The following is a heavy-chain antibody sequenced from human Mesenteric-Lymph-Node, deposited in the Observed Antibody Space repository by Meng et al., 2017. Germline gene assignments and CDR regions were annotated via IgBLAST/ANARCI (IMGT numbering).Heavy chain of an antibody. J-gene: IGHJ4*02. CDR3: ARDLSPEIIMIEG. CDR1: RFNFNTYP. D-gene: IGHD3-22*01. Sequence: GGSLRLSCAASRFNFNTYPMSWVRQAPGKGLEWVSSINGNSDTTNYADSVQGRFTISRDNAKNTLYLQLNSLRAEDTAVYYCARDLSPEIIMIEGWGQGTLVTVSS. V-gene: IGHV3-23*01. CDR2: INGNSDTT.